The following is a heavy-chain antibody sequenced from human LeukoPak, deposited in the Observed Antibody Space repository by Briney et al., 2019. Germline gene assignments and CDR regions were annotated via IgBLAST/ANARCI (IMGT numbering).Heavy chain of an antibody. CDR2: ISSSSYI. CDR1: GFTFSSYS. J-gene: IGHJ4*02. D-gene: IGHD5-18*01. CDR3: ARSGGYSYGYTEN. V-gene: IGHV3-21*01. Sequence: GGSLRLSCAASGFTFSSYSMNWVRQAPGKGLEWVSSISSSSYIYYADSVKGRFTISRDNAKNSLYLQMNSLRAEDTAVYYCARSGGYSYGYTENWGQGTLVTVSS.